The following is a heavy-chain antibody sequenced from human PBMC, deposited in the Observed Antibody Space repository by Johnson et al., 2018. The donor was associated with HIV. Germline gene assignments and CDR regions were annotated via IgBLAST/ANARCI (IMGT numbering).Heavy chain of an antibody. CDR3: AAYYDFWSGSYTSGFDI. D-gene: IGHD3-3*01. CDR1: GFTFSSYA. J-gene: IGHJ3*02. CDR2: ISYDGSNQ. V-gene: IGHV3-30*04. Sequence: QVQLVESGGGVVQPGRSLRLSCAASGFTFSSYAMHWVRQAPGKGLEWVAVISYDGSNQYYADYVKGRFTISRDNSKNTVFLQMNSMRPEDTAMYYCAAYYDFWSGSYTSGFDIWGQGTMVTVSS.